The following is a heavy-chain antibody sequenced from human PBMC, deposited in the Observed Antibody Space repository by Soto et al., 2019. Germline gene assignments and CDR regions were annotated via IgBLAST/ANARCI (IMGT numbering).Heavy chain of an antibody. CDR3: ARSVAVPADFDY. D-gene: IGHD6-19*01. CDR1: GDTFTGYA. Sequence: QVQLVQSGAEEKKPGASVKVSCKASGDTFTGYAFHWVRQAPGQRLEWMGWINAGNGNTKYSQKFQGRVTITRDTSAITADLDLSSLRSEDTAVYYCARSVAVPADFDYWGQGTLVTVSS. V-gene: IGHV1-3*05. CDR2: INAGNGNT. J-gene: IGHJ4*02.